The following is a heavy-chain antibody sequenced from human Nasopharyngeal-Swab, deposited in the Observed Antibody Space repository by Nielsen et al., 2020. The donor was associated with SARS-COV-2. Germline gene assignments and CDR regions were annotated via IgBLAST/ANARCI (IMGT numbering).Heavy chain of an antibody. J-gene: IGHJ5*02. CDR2: INHSGST. Sequence: RQAPGKGLEWIGEINHSGSTNYNPSLKSRVTISVDTSKNQFSLKLSSVTAADTAVYYCARGAHSSSSGVGNWFDPWGQGTRVTVSS. D-gene: IGHD6-6*01. V-gene: IGHV4-34*01. CDR3: ARGAHSSSSGVGNWFDP.